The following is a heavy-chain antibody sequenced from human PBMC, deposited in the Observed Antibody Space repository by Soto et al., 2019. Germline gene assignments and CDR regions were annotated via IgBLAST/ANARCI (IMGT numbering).Heavy chain of an antibody. V-gene: IGHV4-59*01. Sequence: SETLSLTCTVSGDSISSYYWSWIRQPPGKGLEWIGYIYYSGSTNYNPSLKSRVTISVDTSKNQFSLKLSSVTAADTAVYYCARRAVAGTLDYWGQGTLVTVSS. CDR2: IYYSGST. D-gene: IGHD6-19*01. CDR3: ARRAVAGTLDY. CDR1: GDSISSYY. J-gene: IGHJ4*02.